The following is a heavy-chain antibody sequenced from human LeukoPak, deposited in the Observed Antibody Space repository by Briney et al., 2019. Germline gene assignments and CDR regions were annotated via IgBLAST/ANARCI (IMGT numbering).Heavy chain of an antibody. CDR2: INPNSGGT. Sequence: ASVKVSCKASGYTFTGYYMHWVRQAPGQGLEWMGWINPNSGGTNYAQKFQGRVTMTRDTSISTAYMELSRLRSDDTAVYYCATIPNPNIVVVPAAMDYYYMDVWGKGTTVTVSS. V-gene: IGHV1-2*02. CDR1: GYTFTGYY. D-gene: IGHD2-2*01. CDR3: ATIPNPNIVVVPAAMDYYYMDV. J-gene: IGHJ6*03.